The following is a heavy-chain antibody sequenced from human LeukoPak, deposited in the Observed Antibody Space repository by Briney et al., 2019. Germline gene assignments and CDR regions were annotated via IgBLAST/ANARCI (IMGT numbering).Heavy chain of an antibody. CDR3: ARDGRLTIFVRGIITEGSPPKN. D-gene: IGHD3-10*01. V-gene: IGHV1-2*02. J-gene: IGHJ4*02. CDR1: GYTFTDSY. Sequence: ASVKVSCKASGYTFTDSYMHWVRQAPGQGIEWMGWINPKTGGTNYAQRFQGRVTMNSDTYIRTAYMELNSLRSDDTAVYYCARDGRLTIFVRGIITEGSPPKNWGQGTLVTVSS. CDR2: INPKTGGT.